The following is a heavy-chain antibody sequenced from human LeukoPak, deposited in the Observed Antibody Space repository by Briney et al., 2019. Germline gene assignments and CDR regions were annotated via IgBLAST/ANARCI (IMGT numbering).Heavy chain of an antibody. Sequence: GESLRISCKGSGSLFTSYWISWVRQMPGKGLEWMGRIDPSDSYTNYSPSFQGHVTISADKSISTAYLQWSSLKASDTAMYYCARHGVYSGYDPIWGLAAANYWGQGTLVTVSS. V-gene: IGHV5-10-1*01. CDR3: ARHGVYSGYDPIWGLAAANY. CDR2: IDPSDSYT. J-gene: IGHJ4*02. CDR1: GSLFTSYW. D-gene: IGHD5-12*01.